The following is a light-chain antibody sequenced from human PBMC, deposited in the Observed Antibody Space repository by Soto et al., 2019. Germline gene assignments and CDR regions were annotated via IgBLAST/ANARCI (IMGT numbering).Light chain of an antibody. V-gene: IGKV3-15*01. Sequence: EIVMTQSPGTLSVSPGERATLACRASQTIDTNLAWYQQKPGQAPRLLIFGASTRATGIPARFSGSGSGTEFSLTITSLQSEDFALYYCQQYNNRPPWTFGQGPKVEVK. CDR1: QTIDTN. J-gene: IGKJ1*01. CDR3: QQYNNRPPWT. CDR2: GAS.